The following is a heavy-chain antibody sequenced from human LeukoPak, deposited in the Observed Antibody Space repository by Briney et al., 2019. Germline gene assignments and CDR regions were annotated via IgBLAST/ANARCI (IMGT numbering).Heavy chain of an antibody. CDR1: GFTVSSNY. CDR2: IYSGGST. D-gene: IGHD3-10*01. CDR3: ARVDYYGSGSYPATFDP. J-gene: IGHJ5*02. Sequence: GGSLRLSCAASGFTVSSNYMSWVRQAPGKGLEWVSVIYSGGSTYYADSVKGRFTTSRDNSKNTLYLQMNSLRAEDTAVYYCARVDYYGSGSYPATFDPWGQGTLVTVSS. V-gene: IGHV3-53*01.